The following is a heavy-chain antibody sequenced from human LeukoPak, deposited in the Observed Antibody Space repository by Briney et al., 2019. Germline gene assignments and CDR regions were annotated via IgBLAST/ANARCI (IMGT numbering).Heavy chain of an antibody. CDR1: GGSISSYY. D-gene: IGHD2-15*01. J-gene: IGHJ1*01. V-gene: IGHV4-59*12. Sequence: ASETLSLTCTVSGGSISSYYWSWIRQTPGKGLEWIGDIYYSGSTYYNPSLKSRVTISVDTSKNQFSLKLSSVTAADTPVYYCARGGYCSGGSCYYEYFQHWGQGTLVTVSS. CDR2: IYYSGST. CDR3: ARGGYCSGGSCYYEYFQH.